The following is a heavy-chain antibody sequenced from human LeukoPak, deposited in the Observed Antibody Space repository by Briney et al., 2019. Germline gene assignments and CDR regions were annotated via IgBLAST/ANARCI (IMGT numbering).Heavy chain of an antibody. V-gene: IGHV3-9*03. J-gene: IGHJ3*02. CDR3: XXXXXXXXYXXGXFDI. Sequence: FTFXXYAMHWVRQAPGKXRXWVSGISWNSGSIVXADSVKGGFTISRDNAKNXLYLQMNSLRAEDMALYYCXXXXXXXXYXXGXFDIWGXGXMVTVSS. CDR1: FTFXXYA. CDR2: ISWNSGSI.